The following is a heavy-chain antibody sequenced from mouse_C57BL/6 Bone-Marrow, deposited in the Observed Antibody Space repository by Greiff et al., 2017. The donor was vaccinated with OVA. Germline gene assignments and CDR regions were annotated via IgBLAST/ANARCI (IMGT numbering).Heavy chain of an antibody. CDR2: INPGSGGT. CDR1: GYAFTNYL. CDR3: ARNTTYYSNYFDY. Sequence: QVQLQQSGAELVRPGTSVKVSCKASGYAFTNYLIEWVKQRPGQGLEWIGVINPGSGGTNYNEKFKGKATLTVDKSSSTAYMQLSCLTSEDSAVYFCARNTTYYSNYFDYWGQGTTLTVSS. J-gene: IGHJ2*01. V-gene: IGHV1-54*01. D-gene: IGHD2-5*01.